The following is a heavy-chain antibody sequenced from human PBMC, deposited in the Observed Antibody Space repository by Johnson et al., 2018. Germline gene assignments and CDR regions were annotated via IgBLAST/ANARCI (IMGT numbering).Heavy chain of an antibody. CDR3: ARGPLWFVLFDL. D-gene: IGHD3-10*01. J-gene: IGHJ5*02. CDR1: GGSFSGHY. Sequence: VQLQQWGAGLLKPSETLSLTCAVYGGSFSGHYWSWIRQPPGKGLEWVSSISATGNYIYYSDSVKGRFTISRDNAKNSLFLQMNSLSADDTGVYYCARGPLWFVLFDLWGQGTPVTVSS. V-gene: IGHV3-21*01. CDR2: ISATGNYI.